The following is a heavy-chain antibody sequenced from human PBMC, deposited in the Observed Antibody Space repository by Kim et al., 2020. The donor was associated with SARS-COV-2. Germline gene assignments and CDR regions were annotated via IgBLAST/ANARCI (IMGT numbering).Heavy chain of an antibody. Sequence: SETLSLTCAVYGGSFSGYYWSWIRQPPGKGLEWIGEINHSGSTNYNPSLKSRVTISVDTSKNQFSLKLSSVTAADTAVYYCARGLHGDYGFRHYYYYYGMDVWGQGTTVTVSS. CDR3: ARGLHGDYGFRHYYYYYGMDV. J-gene: IGHJ6*02. D-gene: IGHD4-17*01. CDR1: GGSFSGYY. V-gene: IGHV4-34*01. CDR2: INHSGST.